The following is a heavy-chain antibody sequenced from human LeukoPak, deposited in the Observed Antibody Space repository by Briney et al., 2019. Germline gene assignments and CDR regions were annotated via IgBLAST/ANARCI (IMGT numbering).Heavy chain of an antibody. CDR2: IYLSGST. V-gene: IGHV4-38-2*01. CDR1: GYSISSGYY. Sequence: PSATLSLTCAGSGYSISSGYYGAWIRQPPGKGLEWIGGIYLSGSTYYNPSLKSRVTISVDTSKNQFSLKLSPVTAADTAVYYCARSGWHYYDSSLNYYFDYWGQGTLVTVSS. CDR3: ARSGWHYYDSSLNYYFDY. D-gene: IGHD3-22*01. J-gene: IGHJ4*02.